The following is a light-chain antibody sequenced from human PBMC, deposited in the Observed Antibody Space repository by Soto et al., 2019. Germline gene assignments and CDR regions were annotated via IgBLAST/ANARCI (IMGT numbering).Light chain of an antibody. CDR1: QSVSSSY. V-gene: IGKV3-20*01. CDR2: GAS. Sequence: EIVLTQSPGTLSLSPGERATLSCRASQSVSSSYLGWYQQKPGQAPRLLIYGASSRATGIPDRFSGSGSGTDFTLTINSLEPEDFAVYYCHQYGSSPFPFGPGTKVDIK. J-gene: IGKJ3*01. CDR3: HQYGSSPFP.